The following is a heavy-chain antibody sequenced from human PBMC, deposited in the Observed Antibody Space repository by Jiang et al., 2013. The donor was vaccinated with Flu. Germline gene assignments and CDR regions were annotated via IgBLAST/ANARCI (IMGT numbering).Heavy chain of an antibody. D-gene: IGHD1-26*01. J-gene: IGHJ4*02. Sequence: ESGGGVVQPGRSLRLSCAASGFTFSRYGMHWVRQAPGKGLEWVAIVWYDGSNKYYPDSVKGRFTVSRDNSKNTLYLQMNSLRAEDTAVYYCARDTVGANYYFDYWGQGTLVTVSS. CDR2: VWYDGSNK. CDR1: GFTFSRYG. CDR3: ARDTVGANYYFDY. V-gene: IGHV3-33*01.